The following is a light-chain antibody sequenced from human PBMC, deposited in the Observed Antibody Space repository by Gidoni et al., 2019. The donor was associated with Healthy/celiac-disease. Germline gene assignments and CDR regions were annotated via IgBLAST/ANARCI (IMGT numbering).Light chain of an antibody. CDR2: AAS. CDR1: QSISSY. V-gene: IGKV1-39*01. J-gene: IGKJ3*01. Sequence: QMSLSPSSLSASVGDRVTITCRASQSISSYLNWYQQKPGKAPKLLIYAASSLQSGIPSRFSGSGSGTDFTLTISSLQPEYFATYYCQQSNSTPATFXHXTKVDIK. CDR3: QQSNSTPAT.